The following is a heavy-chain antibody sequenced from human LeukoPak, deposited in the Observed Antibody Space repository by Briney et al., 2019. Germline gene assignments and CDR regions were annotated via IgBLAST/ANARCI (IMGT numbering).Heavy chain of an antibody. D-gene: IGHD5-24*01. CDR3: ARDGYNLDAFDI. CDR1: GFTLSSYA. CDR2: ISYDGSNK. V-gene: IGHV3-30-3*01. J-gene: IGHJ3*02. Sequence: PGRSLRLSCAASGFTLSSYAMHWVRQAPGKGLEWVAVISYDGSNKYYADSVKGRFTISRDNSKNTLYLQMNSLRAEDTAVYYCARDGYNLDAFDIWGQGTMVTVSS.